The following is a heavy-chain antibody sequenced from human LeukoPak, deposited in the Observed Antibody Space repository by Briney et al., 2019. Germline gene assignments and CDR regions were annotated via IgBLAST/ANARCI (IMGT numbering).Heavy chain of an antibody. CDR1: GITFNSYT. J-gene: IGHJ4*02. CDR3: ARERQLERLAFGKEGSAFDY. D-gene: IGHD1-1*01. V-gene: IGHV3-21*01. Sequence: GGSLRLSCVASGITFNSYTMNWVRQAPGKGLEWVSSISSSSSYIYYAASVKGRFTISRDNAKNSLYLQMNRLRAEDTAVYYCARERQLERLAFGKEGSAFDYWGQGTLVTVSS. CDR2: ISSSSSYI.